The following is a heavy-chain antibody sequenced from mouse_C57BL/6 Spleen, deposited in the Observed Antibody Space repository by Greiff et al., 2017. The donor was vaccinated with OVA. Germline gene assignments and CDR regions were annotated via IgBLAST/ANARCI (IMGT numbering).Heavy chain of an antibody. CDR1: GYTFTSYW. V-gene: IGHV1-55*01. Sequence: QVQLQQPGAELVKPGASVKMSCKASGYTFTSYWITWVKQRPGQGLEWIGDIYPGSGSTNYNEKFKSKATLTVDTSSSTAYMQLSSLTSEDSAVYYCAREGIYYGYARDDWGQGTTLTVSS. D-gene: IGHD2-2*01. CDR2: IYPGSGST. CDR3: AREGIYYGYARDD. J-gene: IGHJ2*01.